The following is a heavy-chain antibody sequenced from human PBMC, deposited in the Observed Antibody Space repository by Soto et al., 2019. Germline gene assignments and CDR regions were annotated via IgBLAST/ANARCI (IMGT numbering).Heavy chain of an antibody. V-gene: IGHV3-53*02. CDR3: ARDVNYCSGGSCYRRLLDY. D-gene: IGHD2-15*01. J-gene: IGHJ4*02. Sequence: EVQLVETGGGLIQPGGSLRLSCAASGFTVSSNYMSWVRQAPGKGLEWVSVIYSGGSTYYADSVKGRFTISRDNSKNTLYLQMNSLRAEDTAVHYCARDVNYCSGGSCYRRLLDYWGQGTLVTVSS. CDR1: GFTVSSNY. CDR2: IYSGGST.